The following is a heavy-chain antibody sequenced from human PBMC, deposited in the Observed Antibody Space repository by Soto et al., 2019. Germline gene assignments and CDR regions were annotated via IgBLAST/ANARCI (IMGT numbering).Heavy chain of an antibody. CDR1: GFTFSCSA. CDR3: TRLRLDSLFQH. CDR2: IRSKANSYAT. Sequence: GGSLRLSCAASGFTFSCSAMHWVRQASGKGLEWVGRIRSKANSYATAYAASVKGRFTISRDDSKNTAYLQMNSLKTEDTAVYHCTRLRLDSLFQHWGQGTLVTVSS. D-gene: IGHD3-9*01. V-gene: IGHV3-73*01. J-gene: IGHJ1*01.